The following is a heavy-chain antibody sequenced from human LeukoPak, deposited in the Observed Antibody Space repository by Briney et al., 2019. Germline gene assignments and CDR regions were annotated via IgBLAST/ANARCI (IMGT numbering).Heavy chain of an antibody. CDR2: INPNSGDT. D-gene: IGHD5-12*01. Sequence: GGSLRLSCAASGFTFRSYGMHWVRQAPGQGLEWMGWINPNSGDTNYAQKFQGRVTMTRDTSISTAYMELSRLRSDDTAVYYCATLVAIVEPFDYWGQGTLVTVSS. V-gene: IGHV1-2*02. J-gene: IGHJ4*02. CDR3: ATLVAIVEPFDY. CDR1: GFTFRSYG.